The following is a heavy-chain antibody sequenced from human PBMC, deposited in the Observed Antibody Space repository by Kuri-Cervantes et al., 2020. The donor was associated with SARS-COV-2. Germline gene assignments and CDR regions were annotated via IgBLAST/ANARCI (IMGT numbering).Heavy chain of an antibody. CDR1: GGTFSSYA. CDR3: ARDSRYSSSWYLNDY. CDR2: IIPIFGTA. V-gene: IGHV1-69*06. D-gene: IGHD6-13*01. Sequence: SVKVSCKASGGTFSSYAISWVRQAPGQGLEWMGGIIPIFGTANYAQKFQGRVTITADKSTSTAYMELSSLRSEDTAVYYCARDSRYSSSWYLNDYWGQGTLVTVSS. J-gene: IGHJ4*02.